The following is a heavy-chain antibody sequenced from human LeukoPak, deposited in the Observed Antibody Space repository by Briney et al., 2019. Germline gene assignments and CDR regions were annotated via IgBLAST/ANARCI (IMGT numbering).Heavy chain of an antibody. D-gene: IGHD7-27*01. CDR3: AKGHWGDYYYYMDV. CDR1: GFIFSGYD. CDR2: IRYHGSNK. V-gene: IGHV3-30*02. Sequence: GGTLRLSCAASGFIFSGYDKHWVSQAPAKGLVGVAFIRYHGSNKYYADSLKGRFTISRDDSENTLHLQMNSLRAEDTAVYYCAKGHWGDYYYYMDVWGNGTTVTVSS. J-gene: IGHJ6*03.